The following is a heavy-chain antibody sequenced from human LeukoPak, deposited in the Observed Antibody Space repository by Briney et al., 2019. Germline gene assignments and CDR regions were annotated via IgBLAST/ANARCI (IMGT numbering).Heavy chain of an antibody. CDR3: AKVGDSSGWRLDY. Sequence: GRSLRLSCAASGFTFSSYGMHWVRQAPGKGLGWVAVISYDGSNKYYADSVKGRFTISRDNSKNTLYLQMNSLRAEDTAVYYCAKVGDSSGWRLDYWGQGTLVTVSS. V-gene: IGHV3-30*18. CDR1: GFTFSSYG. CDR2: ISYDGSNK. D-gene: IGHD6-19*01. J-gene: IGHJ4*02.